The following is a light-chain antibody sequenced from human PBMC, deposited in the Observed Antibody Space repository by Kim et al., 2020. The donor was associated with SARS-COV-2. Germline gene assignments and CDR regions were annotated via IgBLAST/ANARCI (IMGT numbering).Light chain of an antibody. J-gene: IGKJ1*01. CDR3: QQYDIHPPT. CDR2: AAS. Sequence: DIQLTQSPSFLSASVGDRVTVTCRASQGISNYLAWYQQSPGKAPKLLIYAASTLKSGVPSRFTGSGSGTEFTLSISSLQPEDFATYSCQQYDIHPPTFGQGTKVDIK. V-gene: IGKV1-9*01. CDR1: QGISNY.